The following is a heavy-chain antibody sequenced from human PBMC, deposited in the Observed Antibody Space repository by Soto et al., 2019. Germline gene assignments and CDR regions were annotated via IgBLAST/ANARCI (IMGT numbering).Heavy chain of an antibody. CDR2: IKQDGSEK. D-gene: IGHD3-10*01. Sequence: GGSLRLSCAASGFTFSSYWMSWVRQAPGKGLEWVANIKQDGSEKYYVDSVKGRFTISRDNAENSLYLQINSLRADDTAAYYCARVAAASGSYYRVFDYWGQGTLVTVSS. CDR3: ARVAAASGSYYRVFDY. CDR1: GFTFSSYW. V-gene: IGHV3-7*01. J-gene: IGHJ4*02.